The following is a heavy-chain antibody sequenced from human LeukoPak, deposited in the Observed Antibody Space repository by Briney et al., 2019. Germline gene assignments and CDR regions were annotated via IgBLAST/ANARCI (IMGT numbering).Heavy chain of an antibody. CDR2: INNDGSDT. D-gene: IGHD3-10*01. CDR1: GFSFADSW. Sequence: PGGSLRLSCAASGFSFADSWMHWVRQAPGKGLVWVSRINNDGSDTRYADSVRGRFTISRDNAKNTLYLQMNSLRAEDTAVYYCARVSGLGMNEYYQRWGQGTLVTVPS. V-gene: IGHV3-74*01. J-gene: IGHJ1*01. CDR3: ARVSGLGMNEYYQR.